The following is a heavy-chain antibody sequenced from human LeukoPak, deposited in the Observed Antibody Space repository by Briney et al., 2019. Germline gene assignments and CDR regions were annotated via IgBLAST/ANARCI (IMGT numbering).Heavy chain of an antibody. V-gene: IGHV4-4*07. J-gene: IGHJ4*02. CDR3: AREAVHYGSGSHDY. Sequence: SETLSLTCTVSGGSISSYYWSWIRQPAGKGLEWIGRMHSSGSTNYNPSIKSRVTMSLDTSKNQFSLKVDSVTAADTAMYYCAREAVHYGSGSHDYWGQGTLVAVSS. CDR1: GGSISSYY. CDR2: MHSSGST. D-gene: IGHD3-10*01.